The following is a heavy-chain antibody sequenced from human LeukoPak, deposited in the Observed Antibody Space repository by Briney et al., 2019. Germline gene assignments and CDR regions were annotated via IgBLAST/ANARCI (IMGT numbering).Heavy chain of an antibody. CDR2: ISYEGSNK. CDR3: AREGDDSDAFDI. D-gene: IGHD3-16*01. Sequence: GGSLRLSCAASGFTFSSYPMHWVRQAPGKGLEWVAVISYEGSNKYYADSVKGRFTIRRDNSKNTLYLQMNSLRAEDTAVYYCAREGDDSDAFDIWGQGTRVTVSS. CDR1: GFTFSSYP. V-gene: IGHV3-30-3*01. J-gene: IGHJ3*02.